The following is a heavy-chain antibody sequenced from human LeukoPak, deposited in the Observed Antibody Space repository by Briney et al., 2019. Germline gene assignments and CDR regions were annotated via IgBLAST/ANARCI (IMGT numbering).Heavy chain of an antibody. D-gene: IGHD2-15*01. CDR2: IDSKNGDT. Sequence: ASVKVSCKASGYTFTVYYMQWVRQAPGQGLEWMGWIDSKNGDTKYAQKFQSRLTITRDTSIGIAYMELRSLISDDTAVYYCASEGYCSGARCSVHRVASWGQGTPVTVSS. J-gene: IGHJ4*02. V-gene: IGHV1-2*02. CDR3: ASEGYCSGARCSVHRVAS. CDR1: GYTFTVYY.